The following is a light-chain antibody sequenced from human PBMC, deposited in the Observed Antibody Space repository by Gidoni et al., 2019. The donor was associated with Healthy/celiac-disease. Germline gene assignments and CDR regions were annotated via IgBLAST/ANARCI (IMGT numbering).Light chain of an antibody. CDR1: QSISSW. CDR2: DAS. CDR3: QQYNSYST. J-gene: IGKJ4*01. Sequence: DIQMTQYPSTLSASVGDRVTITCRASQSISSWLAWYQQKPGKAPKLLIYDASSLESGVPSRFSGSGSGTEFTLTISSLQPDDFATYYCQQYNSYSTFXXXTKXEIK. V-gene: IGKV1-5*01.